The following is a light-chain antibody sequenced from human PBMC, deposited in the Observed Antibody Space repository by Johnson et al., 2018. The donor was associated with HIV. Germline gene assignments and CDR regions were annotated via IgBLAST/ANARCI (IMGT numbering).Light chain of an antibody. CDR2: KNN. V-gene: IGLV1-51*02. CDR3: GTWDTSLSAGGV. J-gene: IGLJ1*01. CDR1: SSNIGNNY. Sequence: QSVLTQSPSVSAAPGQKVTISCSGSSSNIGNNYVSWYQQLPGTAPKLLIYKNNKRPSDIPDRFSGSKSDTSATLGITGLQTGDEADYYCGTWDTSLSAGGVFGTGTKVTVL.